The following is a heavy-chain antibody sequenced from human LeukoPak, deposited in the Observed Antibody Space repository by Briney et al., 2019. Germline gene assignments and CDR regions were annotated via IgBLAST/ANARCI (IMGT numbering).Heavy chain of an antibody. CDR2: IYYSGST. J-gene: IGHJ4*02. CDR1: GGSISSGDYY. CDR3: ARDHSGGVVDY. Sequence: SQTLSLTCTVSGGSISSGDYYWSWIRQPPGKGLEWIGYIYYSGSTYYNPSLKSRVTISVDTSKNQFSLKLSSVTAADTAVYYWARDHSGGVVDYWGQGTLVTVSS. V-gene: IGHV4-30-4*01. D-gene: IGHD2-15*01.